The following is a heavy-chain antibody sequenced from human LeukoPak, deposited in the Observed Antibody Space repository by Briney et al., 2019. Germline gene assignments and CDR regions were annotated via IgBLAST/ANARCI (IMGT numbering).Heavy chain of an antibody. V-gene: IGHV4-34*01. CDR2: INHSGST. CDR3: ASRPLLRFLEWLPLWAFDI. D-gene: IGHD3-3*01. J-gene: IGHJ3*02. Sequence: SETLSLTCAVYGGSFSGDYWSWIRQPPGKGLEWIGEINHSGSTNYNPSLKSRVTISVDTSKNQFSLKLSSVTAADTAVYYCASRPLLRFLEWLPLWAFDIWGQGTMVTVSS. CDR1: GGSFSGDY.